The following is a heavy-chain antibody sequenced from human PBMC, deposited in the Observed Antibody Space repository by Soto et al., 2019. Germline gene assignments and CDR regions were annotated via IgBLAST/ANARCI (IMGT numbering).Heavy chain of an antibody. CDR1: GFTFSSYA. CDR3: AGTAMEYGMDV. V-gene: IGHV3-30-3*01. Sequence: GGSLRLSCAASGFTFSSYAMHWVRQAPGKGLEWVAVISYDGSNKYYADSVKGRFTISRDNSKNTLYLQMNSLRAEDTAVYYCAGTAMEYGMDVWGQGTTVTVSS. D-gene: IGHD5-18*01. J-gene: IGHJ6*02. CDR2: ISYDGSNK.